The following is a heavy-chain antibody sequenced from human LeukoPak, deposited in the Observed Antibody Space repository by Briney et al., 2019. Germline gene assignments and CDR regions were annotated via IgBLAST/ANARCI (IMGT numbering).Heavy chain of an antibody. J-gene: IGHJ5*02. CDR1: GGTFSSYA. V-gene: IGHV1-69*04. CDR2: IIPILGIA. CDR3: ARGVDGGNSDWFDP. D-gene: IGHD4-23*01. Sequence: SVKVSCKASGGTFSSYAISWVRRAPGQGLEWMGRIIPILGIANYAQKFQGRVTITADKSTSTAYMELSSLRSEDTAVYYCARGVDGGNSDWFDPWGQGTLVTVSS.